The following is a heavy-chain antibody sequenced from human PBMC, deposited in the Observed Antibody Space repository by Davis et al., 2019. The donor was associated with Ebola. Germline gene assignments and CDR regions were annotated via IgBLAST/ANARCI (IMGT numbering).Heavy chain of an antibody. CDR3: ARDPHSSGWTFDY. CDR2: IIPILGIA. V-gene: IGHV1-69*04. CDR1: GGTFSSYA. J-gene: IGHJ4*02. D-gene: IGHD6-19*01. Sequence: SVKVSCKASGGTFSSYAISWVRQAPGQGLEWMGRIIPILGIANYAQKFQGRVTITADESTSTAYMELSSLRSEDTAVYYCARDPHSSGWTFDYWGQGTLVTVSS.